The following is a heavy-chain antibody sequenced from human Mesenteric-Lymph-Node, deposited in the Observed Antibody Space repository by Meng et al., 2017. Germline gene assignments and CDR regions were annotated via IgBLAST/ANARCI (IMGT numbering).Heavy chain of an antibody. D-gene: IGHD6-19*01. CDR3: ARGGQWLATFDY. Sequence: GESLKISCAASGFTFDEYGLIWVRQAPGKGLEWVSGINWNGGSTGYADSVKGRFTISRDNAKNSLYLQMNSLRAEDTALYYCARGGQWLATFDYWGQGTLVTVSS. CDR1: GFTFDEYG. CDR2: INWNGGST. J-gene: IGHJ4*02. V-gene: IGHV3-20*04.